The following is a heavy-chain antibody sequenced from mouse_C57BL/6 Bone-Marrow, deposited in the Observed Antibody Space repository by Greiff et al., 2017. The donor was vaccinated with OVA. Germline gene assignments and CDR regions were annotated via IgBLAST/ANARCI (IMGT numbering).Heavy chain of an antibody. J-gene: IGHJ3*01. CDR1: GFTFSSYG. CDR2: ISSGGSYT. Sequence: EVQLKQSGGDLVKPGGSLKLSCAASGFTFSSYGMSWVRQTPDKRLEWVATISSGGSYTYYPDSVKGRFTISRDNAKNTLYLQMSSLKSEDTAMYYCARHGNCDEAYWGQGTLVTVSA. D-gene: IGHD2-1*01. CDR3: ARHGNCDEAY. V-gene: IGHV5-6*01.